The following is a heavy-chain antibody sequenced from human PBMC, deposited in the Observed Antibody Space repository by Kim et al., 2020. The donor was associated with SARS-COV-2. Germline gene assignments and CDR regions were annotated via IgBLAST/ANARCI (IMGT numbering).Heavy chain of an antibody. D-gene: IGHD3-10*01. Sequence: GGSLRLSCAASGFTFDDYAMHWVRQAPGKGLEWVSGISWNSGSIGYADSVKGRFTISRDNAKNSLYLQMNSLRAEDTALYYCAKALYGSGSYYAAFDIWGQGTMVTVSS. V-gene: IGHV3-9*01. CDR3: AKALYGSGSYYAAFDI. CDR2: ISWNSGSI. CDR1: GFTFDDYA. J-gene: IGHJ3*02.